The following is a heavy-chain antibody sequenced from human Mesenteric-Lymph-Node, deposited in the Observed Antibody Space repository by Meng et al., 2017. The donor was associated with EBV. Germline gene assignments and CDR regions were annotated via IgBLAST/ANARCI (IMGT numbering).Heavy chain of an antibody. D-gene: IGHD3-10*01. V-gene: IGHV3-74*01. CDR2: ISQDGSIT. CDR3: TRNGDGLAL. CDR1: GFRFSDYS. J-gene: IGHJ2*01. Sequence: EGEVVESGGGLVQPGGSLRLSCAASGFRFSDYSMVWVRQAPGKGLVWVSYISQDGSITSYVDSVKGRFTISRDNAKNTLFLQMNSLGVDDTAMYYCTRNGDGLALWGRGTLVTVSS.